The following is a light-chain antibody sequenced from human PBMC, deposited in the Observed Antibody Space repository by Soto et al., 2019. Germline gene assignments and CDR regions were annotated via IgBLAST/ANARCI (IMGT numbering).Light chain of an antibody. V-gene: IGKV1-9*01. CDR2: AAS. CDR3: QRLNSYPRT. CDR1: EGISSY. J-gene: IGKJ1*01. Sequence: DIQLTQSPSFLSASVGDRVTITCRASEGISSYLAWYQQKPGKAPKLLIYAASTLQSGVPSRFSGSGSGTEFTLTISSLRPEDFATYYCQRLNSYPRTFGQGTKVEIK.